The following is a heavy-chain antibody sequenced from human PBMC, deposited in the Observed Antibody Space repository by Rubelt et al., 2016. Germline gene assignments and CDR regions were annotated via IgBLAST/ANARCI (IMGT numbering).Heavy chain of an antibody. J-gene: IGHJ5*02. CDR1: GASFSGYY. CDR3: ARGTPAARGLFDP. Sequence: QVQLQQWGAGLLKPSETLSLTCAVYGASFSGYYWSWIRQPPGKGLEWIGEISPRGRTNYNPSLTSRVIMSVDTSKNQVSLRLTSVTAADTAVYCCARGTPAARGLFDPWGHGTLVTVSS. CDR2: ISPRGRT. V-gene: IGHV4-34*01. D-gene: IGHD2-2*01.